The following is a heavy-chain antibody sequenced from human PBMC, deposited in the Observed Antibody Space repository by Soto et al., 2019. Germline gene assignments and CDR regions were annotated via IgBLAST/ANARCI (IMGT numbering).Heavy chain of an antibody. CDR3: ARVPDY. V-gene: IGHV4-30-2*01. CDR2: IYHSGRT. J-gene: IGHJ4*02. CDR1: GGAINSGGYS. Sequence: QLQLQESGSGLVKPSQTLSLTCAVSGGAINSGGYSWSWIRQPPGKGLEWIGYIYHSGRTYYNLSLKSRVTIPVDRSKNQFSLKLSSVTAADTAVKYCARVPDYWGQGTLVTVSS.